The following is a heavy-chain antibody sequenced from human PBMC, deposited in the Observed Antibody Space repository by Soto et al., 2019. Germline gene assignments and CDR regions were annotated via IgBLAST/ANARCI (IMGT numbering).Heavy chain of an antibody. Sequence: ASVKVSCKASGYTFTSYGISWVRQAPGQRLEWMGWISAGNGNTKYSQKFQGRVTITRDTSASTAYMELSSLRSEDTAVYYCARGSVWGSYRYQPDYWGQGTLVTVSS. CDR2: ISAGNGNT. V-gene: IGHV1-3*01. CDR3: ARGSVWGSYRYQPDY. CDR1: GYTFTSYG. D-gene: IGHD3-16*02. J-gene: IGHJ4*02.